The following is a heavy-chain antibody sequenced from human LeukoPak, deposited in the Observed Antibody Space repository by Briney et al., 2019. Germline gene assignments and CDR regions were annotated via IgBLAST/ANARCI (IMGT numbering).Heavy chain of an antibody. CDR3: ARERRLSTNWFDP. CDR2: ISYDGSNK. CDR1: GFTFSSYA. J-gene: IGHJ5*02. Sequence: GGSLRLSCAASGFTFSSYAMHWVRQAPGKGLEWVAVISYDGSNKYHADSVKGRFTISRDNSKNTLYLQMNSLRAEDTAVYYCARERRLSTNWFDPWGQGTLVTVSS. V-gene: IGHV3-30-3*01. D-gene: IGHD3-16*02.